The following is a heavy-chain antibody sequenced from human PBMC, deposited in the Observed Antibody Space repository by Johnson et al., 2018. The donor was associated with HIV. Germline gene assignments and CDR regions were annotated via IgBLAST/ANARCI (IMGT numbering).Heavy chain of an antibody. CDR1: GFTFSSYA. J-gene: IGHJ3*02. CDR2: INWNGGST. V-gene: IGHV3-20*04. Sequence: VQLVESGGGVVQPGRSLRLSCAASGFTFSSYAMHWVRQAPGKGLEWVSGINWNGGSTGYADSVKGRFTISRDNAKNSLYLQMNSLRAEDTALYYCASHGMVTAYAFDIWGQGTMVTVSS. CDR3: ASHGMVTAYAFDI. D-gene: IGHD2-21*02.